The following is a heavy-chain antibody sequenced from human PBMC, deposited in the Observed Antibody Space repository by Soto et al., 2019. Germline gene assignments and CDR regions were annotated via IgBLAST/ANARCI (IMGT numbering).Heavy chain of an antibody. CDR2: VTPDGRST. CDR3: TTLSSAVSYSAFDI. CDR1: GFSFSNYW. D-gene: IGHD6-25*01. J-gene: IGHJ3*02. V-gene: IGHV3-74*01. Sequence: EVQLVESGGGLVQPGGSLRLSCAASGFSFSNYWVHWVRHAPGKGLVWVSRVTPDGRSTSYADSVKGRFTVSRDNAKNKVSLEMNSLRVEDTAVYYCTTLSSAVSYSAFDIWGQGTVIIVSS.